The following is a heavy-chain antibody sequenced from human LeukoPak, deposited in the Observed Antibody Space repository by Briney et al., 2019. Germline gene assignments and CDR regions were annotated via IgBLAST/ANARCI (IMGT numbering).Heavy chain of an antibody. CDR2: INTNGANT. J-gene: IGHJ6*02. V-gene: IGHV3-64*04. D-gene: IGHD4-17*01. Sequence: GGSLRLSCSASGFTFKSYAMHWVRQAPGKGLEYVSSINTNGANTYYADSVKGRFTISRDNSKNTLYLQMNSLRAEDTAVYYCARDPLKNTVTTLRGRAGLYGMDVWGQGTTVTVSS. CDR1: GFTFKSYA. CDR3: ARDPLKNTVTTLRGRAGLYGMDV.